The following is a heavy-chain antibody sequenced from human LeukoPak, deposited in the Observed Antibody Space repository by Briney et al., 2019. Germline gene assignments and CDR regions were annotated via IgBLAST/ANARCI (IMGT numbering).Heavy chain of an antibody. CDR3: ARGRKVTMIPFQYFQH. CDR2: TYYRSKWYN. CDR1: GDSVSSNSAA. V-gene: IGHV6-1*01. J-gene: IGHJ1*01. D-gene: IGHD3-22*01. Sequence: SQTLSLTCAISGDSVSSNSAAWNWIRQSPSRGLEWLGRTYYRSKWYNDYAVSVKSRITINPDTSKNQFSLQLNSVTPADTAVYYCARGRKVTMIPFQYFQHWGQGTLVTVSS.